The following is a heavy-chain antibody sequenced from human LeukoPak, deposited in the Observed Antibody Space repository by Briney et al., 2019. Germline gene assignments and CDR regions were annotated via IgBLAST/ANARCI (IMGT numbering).Heavy chain of an antibody. CDR2: INHSGRT. J-gene: IGHJ4*02. CDR3: ARVGYYGSGTGY. CDR1: GGSFSGYY. D-gene: IGHD3-10*01. V-gene: IGHV4-34*01. Sequence: SETLSLTCAVYGGSFSGYYWSWIRQPPGKGLEWIGEINHSGRTNYNPSLKSRVTISVDTSKNQFSLKLSSVTAADTAVYYCARVGYYGSGTGYWGQGTLVTVSS.